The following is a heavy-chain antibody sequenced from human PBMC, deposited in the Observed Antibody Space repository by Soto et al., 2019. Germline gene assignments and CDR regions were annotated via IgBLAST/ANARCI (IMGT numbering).Heavy chain of an antibody. J-gene: IGHJ6*02. Sequence: GGSLRLSCAASGFTFSSYGMHWVRQAPGKGLEWVAVIWYDGSNKYYADSVKGRFTISRDKSKNTLYLQMNSLRAEDTAVYYCARDLNGAIFGVVITQKYYYYGMDVWGQGTTVTVSS. V-gene: IGHV3-33*01. D-gene: IGHD3-3*01. CDR2: IWYDGSNK. CDR1: GFTFSSYG. CDR3: ARDLNGAIFGVVITQKYYYYGMDV.